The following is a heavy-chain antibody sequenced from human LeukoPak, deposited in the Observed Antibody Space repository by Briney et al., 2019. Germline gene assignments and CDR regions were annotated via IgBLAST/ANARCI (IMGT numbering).Heavy chain of an antibody. J-gene: IGHJ4*02. Sequence: SGTLSLTCTVSGGSISSYYWSWIRQPPGKGLEWIGYIYYSGSTNYNPSLKSRVTISVDTSKNQFSLKLSSVTAADTAVYYCARGYCSGGSCYSGMVDYWGQGTLVTVSS. CDR3: ARGYCSGGSCYSGMVDY. V-gene: IGHV4-59*08. CDR1: GGSISSYY. CDR2: IYYSGST. D-gene: IGHD2-15*01.